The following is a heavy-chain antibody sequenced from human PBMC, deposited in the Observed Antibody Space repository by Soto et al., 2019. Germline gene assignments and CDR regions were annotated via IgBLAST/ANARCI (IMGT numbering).Heavy chain of an antibody. CDR2: IYHSGST. Sequence: QVHLQESGPGLVKPSETLSLTCTVSGGSVSSGPYCWSWIRQPPGKGLEWIGYIYHSGSTTYNTSLKSRVTISLDTSKNQISLNLRSVTVADTAVYYCARAAQWDLPTVLGYCGQGTLVTVSS. J-gene: IGHJ4*02. V-gene: IGHV4-61*01. CDR1: GGSVSSGPYC. D-gene: IGHD1-26*01. CDR3: ARAAQWDLPTVLGY.